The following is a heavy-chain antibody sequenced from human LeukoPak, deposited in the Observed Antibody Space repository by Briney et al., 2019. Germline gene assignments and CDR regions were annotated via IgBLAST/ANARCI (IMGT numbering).Heavy chain of an antibody. V-gene: IGHV1-2*04. Sequence: GASVKVSCKASGYTFTGYYMHWVRQAPGQGLEWMGWINPNSGGTNYAQKFQGWVTMTRDTSISTAYMELSRLRSDDTAVYYCARGMARDFWSGYFPDYYYGMDVWGQGTTVTVSS. CDR2: INPNSGGT. D-gene: IGHD3-3*01. J-gene: IGHJ6*02. CDR3: ARGMARDFWSGYFPDYYYGMDV. CDR1: GYTFTGYY.